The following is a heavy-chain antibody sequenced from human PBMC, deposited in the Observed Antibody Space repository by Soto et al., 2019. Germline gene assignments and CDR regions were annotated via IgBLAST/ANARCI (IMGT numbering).Heavy chain of an antibody. J-gene: IGHJ6*02. D-gene: IGHD3-10*01. CDR2: IWYDGSNK. CDR3: ARDYGSGSQYGMDV. CDR1: VLTFSSYG. Sequence: PGGSLRLSCAASVLTFSSYGMHWVRQAPGKGLEWVAVIWYDGSNKYYADSVKGRFTISRDNSKNTLYLQMNSLRAEDTAVYYCARDYGSGSQYGMDVWGQGTTVTVSS. V-gene: IGHV3-33*01.